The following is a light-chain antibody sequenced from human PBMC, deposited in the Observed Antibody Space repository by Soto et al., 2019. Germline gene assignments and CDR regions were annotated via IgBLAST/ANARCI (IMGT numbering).Light chain of an antibody. CDR1: SSNIGADYD. Sequence: QSVLTQPPSVSGAPGQRVTISCTGSSSNIGADYDVHWYQQLPGTAPKLLIYGDSNRPSGVPDRFSGSKFGTSASLAITGLQAEDEADYYCQSYDSSLSGSVFGGGTKLTVL. J-gene: IGLJ2*01. CDR2: GDS. CDR3: QSYDSSLSGSV. V-gene: IGLV1-40*01.